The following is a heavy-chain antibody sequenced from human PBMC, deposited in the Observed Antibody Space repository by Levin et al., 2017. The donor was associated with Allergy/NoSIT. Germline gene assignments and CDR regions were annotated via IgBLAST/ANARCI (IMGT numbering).Heavy chain of an antibody. J-gene: IGHJ4*02. CDR3: ARVSTSDIYYFDN. V-gene: IGHV3-72*01. Sequence: GESLKISCAASGFTFSDHYMDWVRQAPGKGLEWVAHIRKKVHSYTTEYAASVKGRFTVPRDDSKNLLYLQMNNLRTEDTALYYCARVSTSDIYYFDNWGQGTLVTVSS. CDR2: IRKKVHSYTT. D-gene: IGHD5/OR15-5a*01. CDR1: GFTFSDHY.